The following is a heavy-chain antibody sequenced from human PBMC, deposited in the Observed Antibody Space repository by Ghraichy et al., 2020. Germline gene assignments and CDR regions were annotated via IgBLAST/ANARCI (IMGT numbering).Heavy chain of an antibody. CDR2: ISGSGGST. CDR1: GFTFSSYA. Sequence: GGSLRLSCAASGFTFSSYAMSWVRQAPGKGLEWVSAISGSGGSTYYADSVKGRFTISRDNSKNTLYLQMNSLRAEDTAVYYCAKALRVAVAGIRRGDAFDIWGQGTMVTVSS. J-gene: IGHJ3*02. D-gene: IGHD6-19*01. CDR3: AKALRVAVAGIRRGDAFDI. V-gene: IGHV3-23*01.